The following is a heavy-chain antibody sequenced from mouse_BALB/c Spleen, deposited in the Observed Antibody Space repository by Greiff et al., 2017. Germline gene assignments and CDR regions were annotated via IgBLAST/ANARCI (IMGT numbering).Heavy chain of an antibody. CDR3: ARGSHLDY. V-gene: IGHV5-17*02. J-gene: IGHJ2*01. CDR2: ISSGSSTI. Sequence: EVKLMESGGGLVQPGGSRKLSCAASGFTFSSFGMHWVRQAPEKGLEWVAYISSGSSTIYYADTVKGRFTISRDNPKNTLFLQMTSLRSEDTAMYDCARGSHLDYWGQGTTLTVSS. CDR1: GFTFSSFG.